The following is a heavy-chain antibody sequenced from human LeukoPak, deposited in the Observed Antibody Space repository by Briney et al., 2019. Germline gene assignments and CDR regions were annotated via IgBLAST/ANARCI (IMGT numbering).Heavy chain of an antibody. CDR1: GYTFTSYD. D-gene: IGHD5-18*01. Sequence: GASVKVSCKASGYTFTSYDIDWVRQATGQGLEWMAWTNPNSGNTGYAQKFQGRVTMTRNTSISTAYMELSSLRSEDTAVYYCARGYSYGYEYWGQGTLVTVSS. J-gene: IGHJ4*02. CDR2: TNPNSGNT. V-gene: IGHV1-8*01. CDR3: ARGYSYGYEY.